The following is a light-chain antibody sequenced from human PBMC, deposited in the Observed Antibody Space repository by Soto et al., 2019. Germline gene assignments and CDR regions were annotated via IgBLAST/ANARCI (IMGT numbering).Light chain of an antibody. V-gene: IGKV1-5*03. CDR2: KAS. Sequence: DIQMTQTPSTLSASVGDRVTSTCRASQSISSWLAWYQQKRGKAPKLLLYKASSLESGVPSRFSGSGSGTELTLTISSLQPDDFASYYCQQYNSYSWTFGKGTKVDIK. CDR1: QSISSW. J-gene: IGKJ1*01. CDR3: QQYNSYSWT.